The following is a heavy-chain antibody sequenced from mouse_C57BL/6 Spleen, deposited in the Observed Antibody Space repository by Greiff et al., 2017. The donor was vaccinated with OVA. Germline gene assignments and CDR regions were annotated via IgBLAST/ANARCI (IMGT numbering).Heavy chain of an antibody. Sequence: EVQRVESGGGLVKPGGSLKLSCAASGFTFSDYGMHWVRQAPEKGLEWVAYISSGSSTIYYADTVKGRFTISRDNAKNTLFLQMTSLRSEDTAMYYCASPYDYDGTGYFDGWGTGTTVTVSS. CDR3: ASPYDYDGTGYFDG. CDR1: GFTFSDYG. V-gene: IGHV5-17*01. J-gene: IGHJ1*03. D-gene: IGHD2-4*01. CDR2: ISSGSSTI.